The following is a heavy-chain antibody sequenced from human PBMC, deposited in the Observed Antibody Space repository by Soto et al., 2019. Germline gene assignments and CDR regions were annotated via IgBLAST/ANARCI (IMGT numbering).Heavy chain of an antibody. CDR2: IVPTFGNA. V-gene: IGHV1-69*18. CDR3: EAGYCSSGSCFDF. Sequence: QVHLVQSGAEVKKPGSSVKVSCKASGSTFSSYGFSWVRQAPGQGLEFMGRIVPTFGNANYAQRFEGRLTISADESRATVFMELSSLTNGDTAIYYCEAGYCSSGSCFDFWGQGTQVSVSS. D-gene: IGHD2-2*03. J-gene: IGHJ4*02. CDR1: GSTFSSYG.